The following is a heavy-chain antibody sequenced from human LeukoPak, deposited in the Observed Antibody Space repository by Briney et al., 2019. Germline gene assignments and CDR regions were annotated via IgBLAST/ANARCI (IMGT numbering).Heavy chain of an antibody. V-gene: IGHV3-21*01. J-gene: IGHJ6*02. CDR2: ISSSSSYL. CDR3: ARDRDNGMDV. Sequence: PGGSLILSCAASGFTFSSYSMNWVRQAPGKGLEGVSSISSSSSYLHYADSVKGRFTISRDNAKNSLYLQMNSLRAEDTAVYYCARDRDNGMDVWGQGTTVTVSS. CDR1: GFTFSSYS.